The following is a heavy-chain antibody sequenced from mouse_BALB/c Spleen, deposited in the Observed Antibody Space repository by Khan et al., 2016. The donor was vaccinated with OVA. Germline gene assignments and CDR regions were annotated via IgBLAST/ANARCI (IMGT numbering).Heavy chain of an antibody. V-gene: IGHV3-2*02. CDR1: GYSITSDYA. CDR3: ARWFAY. J-gene: IGHJ3*01. CDR2: ITYSGGT. Sequence: EVKLLESGPGLVKPSQSLSLTCTVTGYSITSDYAWNWIRQFPGNKLEWMGYITYSGGTSYLPSLKSRISITRDTSKNQSFLQLNSVTTEDSATYYCARWFAYWGQGTLVTVS.